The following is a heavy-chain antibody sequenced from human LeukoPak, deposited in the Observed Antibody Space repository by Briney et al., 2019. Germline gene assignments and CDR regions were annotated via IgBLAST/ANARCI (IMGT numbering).Heavy chain of an antibody. CDR3: ARDQGVIEGYDY. Sequence: SQTLSLTCAISGDSVSSNSAAWNWIRQSPSRGLEWLGRTYYRSKWYNDYAVSVKSRITINPDTSKNQFSLKLSSVTAADTAVYYCARDQGVIEGYDYWGQGTLVTVSS. D-gene: IGHD2/OR15-2a*01. CDR1: GDSVSSNSAA. J-gene: IGHJ4*02. V-gene: IGHV6-1*01. CDR2: TYYRSKWYN.